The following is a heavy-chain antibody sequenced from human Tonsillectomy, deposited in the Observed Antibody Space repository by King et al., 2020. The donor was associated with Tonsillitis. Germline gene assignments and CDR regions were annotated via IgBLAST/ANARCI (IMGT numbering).Heavy chain of an antibody. CDR2: MNPNSGNT. CDR1: GYTFTSYD. CDR3: ARAQRRGDAFDI. V-gene: IGHV1-8*01. J-gene: IGHJ3*02. Sequence: QLVQSGAEVKKPGASVKVSCKASGYTFTSYDINWVRQATGQGLEWMGWMNPNSGNTGYAQKFQGRVTMTRNTSISTAYMDLSRLRSEDTSVYYCARAQRRGDAFDIWGQGTMVTVSS.